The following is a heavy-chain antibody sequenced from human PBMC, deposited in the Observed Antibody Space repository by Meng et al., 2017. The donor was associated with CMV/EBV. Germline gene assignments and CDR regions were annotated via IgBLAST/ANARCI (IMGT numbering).Heavy chain of an antibody. CDR1: GGSFSGYY. V-gene: IGHV4-34*01. Sequence: QLRLQRWGAGLLKPSETLSLNCAVYGGSFSGYYWSWIRQPPGKGLEWIGEINHSGSTNYNPSLKSRVTISVDTSKNQFSLKLSSVTAADTAVYYCARGGNWFDPWGQGTLVTVSS. J-gene: IGHJ5*02. CDR2: INHSGST. CDR3: ARGGNWFDP.